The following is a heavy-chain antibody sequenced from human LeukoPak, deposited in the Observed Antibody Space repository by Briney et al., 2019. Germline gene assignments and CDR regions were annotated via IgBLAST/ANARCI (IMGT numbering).Heavy chain of an antibody. CDR1: GFTFDDYA. D-gene: IGHD1-20*01. Sequence: GGSLRLSCAASGFTFDDYAMHWVRQAPGKGLEWVSGISWNSGSIGYADSVKGRFTISRDNAKNSLYLQMNSLRAEDMALYYCAKDKRYNWNDGGAFDIWGQGTMVTVSS. V-gene: IGHV3-9*03. CDR3: AKDKRYNWNDGGAFDI. J-gene: IGHJ3*02. CDR2: ISWNSGSI.